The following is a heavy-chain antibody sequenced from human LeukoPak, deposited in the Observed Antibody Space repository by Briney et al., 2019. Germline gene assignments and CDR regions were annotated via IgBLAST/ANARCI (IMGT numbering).Heavy chain of an antibody. CDR3: ARHMRSGYSSSWYDAFDI. V-gene: IGHV5-51*01. CDR2: IYPGDSDT. CDR1: GYSFTSYW. D-gene: IGHD6-13*01. J-gene: IGHJ3*02. Sequence: GESLQISCKGSGYSFTSYWIGWVRQLPGKGLEWMGIIYPGDSDTRYSPSFQGQVTISADKSISTAYLQWSSLKASDTAMYYCARHMRSGYSSSWYDAFDIWGQGTMVTVSS.